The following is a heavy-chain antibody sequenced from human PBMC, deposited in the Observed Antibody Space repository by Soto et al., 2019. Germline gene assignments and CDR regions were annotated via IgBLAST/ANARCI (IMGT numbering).Heavy chain of an antibody. J-gene: IGHJ6*02. D-gene: IGHD3-3*01. V-gene: IGHV3-48*03. CDR1: GFTFISYE. Sequence: GGSLRLSCAASGFTFISYEMNWVRQAPGKGLEWVSYISSSGSTIYYADSVKGRFTISRDNAKNSLYLQMNSLRAEDTAVYYCARIDTYYDFWSGYSSGADYGMDVWGQGTTVTVSS. CDR2: ISSSGSTI. CDR3: ARIDTYYDFWSGYSSGADYGMDV.